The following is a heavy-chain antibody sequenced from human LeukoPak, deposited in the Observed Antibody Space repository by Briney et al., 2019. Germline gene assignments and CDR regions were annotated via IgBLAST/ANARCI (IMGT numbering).Heavy chain of an antibody. V-gene: IGHV4-31*03. CDR2: IYYSGST. J-gene: IGHJ6*02. D-gene: IGHD3-10*01. CDR1: GGSISSGCYC. Sequence: SETLSLTCTVSGGSISSGCYCWSWIRQHPGKGLEWIGYIYYSGSTYYNPSLKSRVTISVDTSKNQFSLKLSSVTAADTAVYYCARDRLGSGSYPYYYYGMDVWGQGTTVTVSS. CDR3: ARDRLGSGSYPYYYYGMDV.